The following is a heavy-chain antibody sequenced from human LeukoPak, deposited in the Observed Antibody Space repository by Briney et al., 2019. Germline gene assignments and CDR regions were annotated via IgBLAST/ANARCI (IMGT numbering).Heavy chain of an antibody. V-gene: IGHV3-53*01. Sequence: GGSLRPSCAASGFTVSSNYMSWVRQAPGKGLEWVSVIYSGGNTYYADSVKGRFTISRDNSKNTLYLQIDSLRAEDTAVYYCAREGSGWYLDYWGQGTLVSVSS. D-gene: IGHD6-19*01. J-gene: IGHJ4*02. CDR1: GFTVSSNY. CDR2: IYSGGNT. CDR3: AREGSGWYLDY.